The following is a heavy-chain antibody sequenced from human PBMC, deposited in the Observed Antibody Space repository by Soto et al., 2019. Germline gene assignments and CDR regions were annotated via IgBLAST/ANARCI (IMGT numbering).Heavy chain of an antibody. CDR1: GYSFTSYW. D-gene: IGHD5-18*01. J-gene: IGHJ3*02. Sequence: GELLKISCKGSGYSFTSYWLSWGRQMPGKGLEWMGRIDPSDSYTNYSPSFQGHVTISADKSISTAYLQWSSLKASDTAVYYCASTTMADAFDIWAQGTMVTVSS. CDR3: ASTTMADAFDI. CDR2: IDPSDSYT. V-gene: IGHV5-10-1*01.